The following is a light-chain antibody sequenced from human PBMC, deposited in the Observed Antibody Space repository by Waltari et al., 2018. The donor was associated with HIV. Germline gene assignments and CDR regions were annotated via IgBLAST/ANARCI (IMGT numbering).Light chain of an antibody. V-gene: IGLV1-36*01. J-gene: IGLJ2*01. CDR1: ISNIGNNA. CDR2: YDD. Sequence: QSVLTQPPSVSEAPRQRVTISCSGSISNIGNNAANWYQQPPVKPHKLLIHYDDLLSSGVSDRFSGSKAGTSASLAISGLQSEDESDYYCAAWDDSLNGVVFGGGTKLTVL. CDR3: AAWDDSLNGVV.